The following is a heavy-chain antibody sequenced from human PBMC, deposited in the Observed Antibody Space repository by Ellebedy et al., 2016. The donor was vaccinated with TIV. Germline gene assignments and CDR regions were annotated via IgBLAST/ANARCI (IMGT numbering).Heavy chain of an antibody. J-gene: IGHJ4*02. V-gene: IGHV4-39*01. CDR1: GGSLNSSTYY. Sequence: MPSETLSLTCSVSGGSLNSSTYYWGWIRQPPGKGLEWIGSIYSSGSTYYNPSLKSRVTISVDTSKNQFSLKLSSVTAADTAVYYCVRHAKLFLCFFDYWGQGTLVTVSS. CDR3: VRHAKLFLCFFDY. CDR2: IYSSGST. D-gene: IGHD2/OR15-2a*01.